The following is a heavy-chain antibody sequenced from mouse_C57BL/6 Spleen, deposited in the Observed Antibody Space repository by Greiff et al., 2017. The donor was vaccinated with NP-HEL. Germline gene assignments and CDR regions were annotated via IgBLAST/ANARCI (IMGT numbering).Heavy chain of an antibody. D-gene: IGHD1-1*01. CDR3: ARPPITTVVATEYFDV. V-gene: IGHV5-6*01. Sequence: EVNLVESGGDLVKPGGSLKLSCAASGFTFSSYGMSWVRQTPDKRLEWVATISSGGSYTYYPDSVKGRFTISRDNAKNTLYLQMSSLKSEDTAMYYCARPPITTVVATEYFDVWGTGTTVTVSS. CDR1: GFTFSSYG. CDR2: ISSGGSYT. J-gene: IGHJ1*03.